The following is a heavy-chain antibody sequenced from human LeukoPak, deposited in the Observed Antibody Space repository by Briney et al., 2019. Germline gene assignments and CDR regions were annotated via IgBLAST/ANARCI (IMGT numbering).Heavy chain of an antibody. CDR1: GFTFSRYA. CDR2: ISGGGHNT. Sequence: GGSLRLSCAASGFTFSRYAMGWVRQASGKGLEWVSSISGGGHNTYYADSVKGRFTISRDNSKNTLYLQMNSLRAEDTAVYYCARDLDYYDSSGLGYWGQGTLVTVSS. J-gene: IGHJ4*02. V-gene: IGHV3-23*01. D-gene: IGHD3-22*01. CDR3: ARDLDYYDSSGLGY.